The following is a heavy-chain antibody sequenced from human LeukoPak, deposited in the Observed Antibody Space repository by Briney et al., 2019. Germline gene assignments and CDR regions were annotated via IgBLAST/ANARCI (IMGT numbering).Heavy chain of an antibody. D-gene: IGHD6-13*01. V-gene: IGHV1-2*02. Sequence: GASVKVSCKASGYTFTGYYMHWVRQAPGQGLEWMGWINPNSGGTNYAQKFQGRVTMTRDTSISTAYMELSRLRSDDTAVYCCARDQRSSSWSYYFDYWGQGTLVTVSS. CDR2: INPNSGGT. J-gene: IGHJ4*02. CDR3: ARDQRSSSWSYYFDY. CDR1: GYTFTGYY.